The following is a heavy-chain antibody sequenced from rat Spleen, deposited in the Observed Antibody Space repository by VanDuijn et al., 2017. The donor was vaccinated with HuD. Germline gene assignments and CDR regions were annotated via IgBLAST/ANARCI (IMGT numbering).Heavy chain of an antibody. Sequence: EVQLQESGPGLVKPSQSLSLTCSVTGYSITSNYWDWIRKFPGNKMEWMGYISYSGSTNYNPSLKSRISITRDTSKNQFFLQLNSVTTEDTATYYCARFLGYYYVMDAWGQGASVTVSS. CDR3: ARFLGYYYVMDA. CDR2: ISYSGST. D-gene: IGHD1-11*01. V-gene: IGHV3-1*01. CDR1: GYSITSNY. J-gene: IGHJ4*01.